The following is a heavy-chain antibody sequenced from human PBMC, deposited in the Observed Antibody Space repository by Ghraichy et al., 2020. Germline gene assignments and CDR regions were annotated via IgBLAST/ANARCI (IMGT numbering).Heavy chain of an antibody. CDR2: ISSSSSYI. D-gene: IGHD3-22*01. CDR1: GFTFSSYS. Sequence: GGSLTLSCAASGFTFSSYSMNWVRQAPGKGLEWVSSISSSSSYIYYADSVKGRFTISRDNAKNSLYLQMNSLRAEDTAVYYCARGGHYYDSSGYYFDYWGQGTLVTVSS. V-gene: IGHV3-21*01. J-gene: IGHJ4*02. CDR3: ARGGHYYDSSGYYFDY.